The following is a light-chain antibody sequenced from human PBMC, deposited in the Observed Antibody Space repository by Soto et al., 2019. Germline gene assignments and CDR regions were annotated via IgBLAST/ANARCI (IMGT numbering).Light chain of an antibody. CDR3: QQYGSSPLIT. Sequence: ETVITQSPATLSVSPGERATLSCRAGQSVRSNVAWYQQKPGQAPSLLIYGASTRATGVPARFSGSGSGTDFTLTISRLEPEDFAVYHCQQYGSSPLITFGQGTRLEN. CDR1: QSVRSN. CDR2: GAS. J-gene: IGKJ5*01. V-gene: IGKV3-15*01.